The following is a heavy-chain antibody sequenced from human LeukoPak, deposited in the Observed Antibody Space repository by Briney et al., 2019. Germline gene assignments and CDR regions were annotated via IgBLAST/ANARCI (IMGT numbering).Heavy chain of an antibody. D-gene: IGHD3-22*01. CDR2: IIPIFGTA. Sequence: GSSVKVSCKASGGTFSSYAISWVRQAPGQGLEWMGGIIPIFGTANYAQKLQGRVTMTTDTSTSTAYMELRSLRSDDTALYYCARDGHRMYYYGGSDYHFDYWGQGTLATVSS. V-gene: IGHV1-69*05. CDR3: ARDGHRMYYYGGSDYHFDY. J-gene: IGHJ4*02. CDR1: GGTFSSYA.